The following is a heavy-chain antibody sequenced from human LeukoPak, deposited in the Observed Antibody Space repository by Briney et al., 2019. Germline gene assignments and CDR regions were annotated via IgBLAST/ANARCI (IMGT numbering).Heavy chain of an antibody. CDR2: ISSSGSTI. CDR1: AFTFASYE. V-gene: IGHV3-48*03. CDR3: ARDSNYDNAFDI. Sequence: PGGSLRLSCAASAFTFASYEMNWVRQAPGKGLEWVSYISSSGSTIHYADSVKGRFTISRDNAKNSLYLQMNSLRAEDTAVYYCARDSNYDNAFDIWGQGTTVTVPS. J-gene: IGHJ3*02. D-gene: IGHD3-9*01.